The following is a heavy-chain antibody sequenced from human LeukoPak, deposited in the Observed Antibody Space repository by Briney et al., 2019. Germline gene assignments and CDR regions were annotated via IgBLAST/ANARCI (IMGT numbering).Heavy chain of an antibody. V-gene: IGHV3-72*01. CDR3: ARGDGYDRRSFDY. J-gene: IGHJ4*02. CDR1: GFTFSDHY. D-gene: IGHD5-12*01. CDR2: TRDKANSYTT. Sequence: PGGSLRLSXAASGFTFSDHYMDWVRQAPGKGLEWAGRTRDKANSYTTEYAASVKGRFTISRDASKTSLYLQMNSLKTEDTAVYYCARGDGYDRRSFDYWGQGTLVTVSS.